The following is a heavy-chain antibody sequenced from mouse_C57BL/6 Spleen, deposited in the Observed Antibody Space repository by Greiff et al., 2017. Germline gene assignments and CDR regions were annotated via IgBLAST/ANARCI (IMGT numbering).Heavy chain of an antibody. CDR2: IHPNSGST. Sequence: QVQLQQPGAELVKPGASVKLSCKASGYTFTSYWMHWVKHRPGQGLEWIGMIHPNSGSTNYNEQFKSKATLTVDKSTSKAYMQLSSVKSEDSAVYYGARDYYGSSWGYCDVWGTGTTVTVSS. V-gene: IGHV1-64*01. CDR3: ARDYYGSSWGYCDV. J-gene: IGHJ1*03. CDR1: GYTFTSYW. D-gene: IGHD1-1*01.